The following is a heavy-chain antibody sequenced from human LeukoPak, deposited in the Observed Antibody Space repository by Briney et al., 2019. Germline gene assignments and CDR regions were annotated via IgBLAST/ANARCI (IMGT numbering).Heavy chain of an antibody. CDR1: GYIFTDYW. CDR2: IYPGDSDT. J-gene: IGHJ5*02. D-gene: IGHD6-13*01. Sequence: GESLKISCKASGYIFTDYWIGWVRQMPGKGLEWMGIIYPGDSDTKYSPSFQGQVTISADRPINTAYLQWSSLRASDTAIYYCATPYSTSWPWGQGTLVTVSS. CDR3: ATPYSTSWP. V-gene: IGHV5-51*04.